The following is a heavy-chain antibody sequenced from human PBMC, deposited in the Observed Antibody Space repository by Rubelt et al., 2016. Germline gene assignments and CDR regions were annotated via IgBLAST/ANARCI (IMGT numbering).Heavy chain of an antibody. J-gene: IGHJ4*02. V-gene: IGHV3-7*02. Sequence: EVQLVESGGGLVQPGGSLRLSCAASGFTFSSYWMSWVRQAPGKGLAWVANIKQDRSETYYVDSVKGRFTISRDNAMNTRYLHMNSLRAEDTAVYYCARNWGFDYWGQGTLVTVSS. CDR3: ARNWGFDY. CDR2: IKQDRSET. D-gene: IGHD7-27*01. CDR1: GFTFSSYW.